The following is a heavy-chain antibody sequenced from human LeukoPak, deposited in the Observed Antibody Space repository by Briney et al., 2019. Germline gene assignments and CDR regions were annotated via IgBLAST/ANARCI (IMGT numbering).Heavy chain of an antibody. V-gene: IGHV3-7*04. CDR3: ARDHHPFTA. D-gene: IGHD5-18*01. J-gene: IGHJ4*02. CDR1: GFTFGIYW. CDR2: IKEDASEK. Sequence: GSLRLSCAASGFTFGIYWMSWVRQAPGKGLEWVTNIKEDASEKNYVDSVKGRFTISRDNAKNSLYLQMNSLRAEDTAVYYCARDHHPFTAWGQGTLVTVSS.